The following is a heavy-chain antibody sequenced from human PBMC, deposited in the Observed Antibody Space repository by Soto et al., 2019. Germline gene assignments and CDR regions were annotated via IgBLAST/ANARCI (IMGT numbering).Heavy chain of an antibody. J-gene: IGHJ4*02. CDR1: GFSFSTYS. CDR2: ISSSSNTI. Sequence: EVQLVETGGGLVQPGGSLRLSCAASGFSFSTYSMNWVRQAPGEGLEWISYISSSSNTIYYADSVKGRFTISRDNAKNSLYLQMNSLRAEDTAVYYCALRAGPLGGQGTLVTVSS. V-gene: IGHV3-48*01. D-gene: IGHD6-13*01. CDR3: ALRAGPL.